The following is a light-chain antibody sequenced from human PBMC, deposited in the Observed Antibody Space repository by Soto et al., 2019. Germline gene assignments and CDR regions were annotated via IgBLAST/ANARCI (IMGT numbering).Light chain of an antibody. Sequence: QSALTQPASVSGSPGQSITISCTGTSSDVGGYNYVSWYQQHPGKAPKLMIYEVSNRPSGVSNRFSGSKSGNTASLTISGLQAEDEAAYYCSSYTSSSIVFGTGTKLTVL. V-gene: IGLV2-14*01. CDR3: SSYTSSSIV. CDR1: SSDVGGYNY. CDR2: EVS. J-gene: IGLJ1*01.